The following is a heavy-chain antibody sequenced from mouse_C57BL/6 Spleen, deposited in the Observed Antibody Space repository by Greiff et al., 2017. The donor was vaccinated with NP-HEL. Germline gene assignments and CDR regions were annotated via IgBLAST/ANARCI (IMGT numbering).Heavy chain of an antibody. D-gene: IGHD2-12*01. J-gene: IGHJ1*03. CDR3: AKQDSYYWYFDV. Sequence: VQRVESGPGLVAPSPTLSITCTASGFSLTSYGVHWVRQPPGKGLEWLVVIWSDGSTTYNTALKSRLSISKDNSKSQVYIEMNSLQTDDTAMYYCAKQDSYYWYFDVWGTGTTVTVSS. V-gene: IGHV2-6-1*01. CDR2: IWSDGST. CDR1: GFSLTSYG.